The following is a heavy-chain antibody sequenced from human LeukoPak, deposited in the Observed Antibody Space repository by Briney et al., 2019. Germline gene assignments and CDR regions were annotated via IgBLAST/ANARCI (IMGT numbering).Heavy chain of an antibody. CDR1: GGSISSSSYY. Sequence: SETLSLTCTVSGGSISSSSYYWGWIRQPPGKGLEWIGSIYYSGSTYYNPSLKSRVTISVDTSKNQFSLKLSSVTAADTAVYYCATTSLAVAGDAFDIWGQGTMVTVSS. V-gene: IGHV4-39*07. CDR3: ATTSLAVAGDAFDI. CDR2: IYYSGST. D-gene: IGHD6-19*01. J-gene: IGHJ3*02.